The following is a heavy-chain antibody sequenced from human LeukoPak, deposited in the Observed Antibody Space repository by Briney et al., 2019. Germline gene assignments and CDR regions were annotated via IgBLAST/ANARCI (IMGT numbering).Heavy chain of an antibody. J-gene: IGHJ3*02. D-gene: IGHD6-19*01. CDR3: ARNPWIAVAGYEDAFDI. Sequence: SETLSLTCTVSGGSISTYYWSWIRQPPGKGLEWIAYIDYRGSTTYNPSLRSRVTISVDTSRNQFSLKLYSVTAADTAVYYCARNPWIAVAGYEDAFDIWGQGTMVTVSS. CDR2: IDYRGST. V-gene: IGHV4-59*01. CDR1: GGSISTYY.